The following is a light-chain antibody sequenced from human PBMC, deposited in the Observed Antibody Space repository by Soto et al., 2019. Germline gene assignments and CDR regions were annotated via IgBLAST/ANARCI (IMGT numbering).Light chain of an antibody. CDR2: EVT. V-gene: IGLV2-14*01. CDR1: TSDVGGYHF. Sequence: QSVLTQPASVSGTPGHSINLSCTGTTSDVGGYHFVSWYQQQPGKAPKIIIYEVTNRPSGVAERFSGSKSGNTASLTIAGLQAEEDADYCYYSYTTTSTDVFGRGTKLTVL. CDR3: YSYTTTSTDV. J-gene: IGLJ1*01.